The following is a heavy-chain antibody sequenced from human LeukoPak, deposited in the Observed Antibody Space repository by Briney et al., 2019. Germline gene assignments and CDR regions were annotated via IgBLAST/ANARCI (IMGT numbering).Heavy chain of an antibody. CDR3: AKRSGLGSYDF. V-gene: IGHV3-23*01. D-gene: IGHD1-26*01. J-gene: IGHJ4*02. Sequence: GGSLRLSCAASGFTFSSYAMSWVRQAPGKGLEWVSAISGSGGSTYYADSVKGRFTISRDNSKNTLYLQLTSLRSEDTAVYYCAKRSGLGSYDFWGQGTLVTVSS. CDR2: ISGSGGST. CDR1: GFTFSSYA.